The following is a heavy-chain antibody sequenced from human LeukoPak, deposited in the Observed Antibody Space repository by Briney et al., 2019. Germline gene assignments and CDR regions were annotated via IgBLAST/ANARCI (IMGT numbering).Heavy chain of an antibody. J-gene: IGHJ4*02. D-gene: IGHD3-10*01. CDR2: IYYRGST. Sequence: SETLCLTCTVSGDSISSYYWSWIRQPPGKGLEWIGYIYYRGSTNYNPSLKSRVTISVDTSKNQFSLKLSSVTAADTAVYYCARDRSCDYWGQGTLVTVSS. V-gene: IGHV4-59*01. CDR3: ARDRSCDY. CDR1: GDSISSYY.